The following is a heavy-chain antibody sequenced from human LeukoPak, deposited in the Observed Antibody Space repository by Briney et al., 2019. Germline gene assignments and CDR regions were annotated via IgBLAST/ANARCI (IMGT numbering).Heavy chain of an antibody. V-gene: IGHV3-30*18. D-gene: IGHD6-13*01. CDR1: GFIFSSFG. J-gene: IGHJ4*02. CDR3: AKDRYGQQLVGRHPLIGFVY. CDR2: ILYEGSNK. Sequence: GRCLRLSCAAAGFIFSSFGMHWVRQAHGKGLGWLAVILYEGSNKYYADSVKGRFTIHRDNSKNALYLQMNSLRTDDTAVYYCAKDRYGQQLVGRHPLIGFVYWGQRTLVTVSS.